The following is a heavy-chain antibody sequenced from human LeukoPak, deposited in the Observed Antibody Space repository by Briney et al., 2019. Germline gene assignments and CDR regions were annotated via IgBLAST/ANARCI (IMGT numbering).Heavy chain of an antibody. Sequence: GESLKISCKGSGYSFTTYWIGWVRQMPGKGLEWMGIIYPGDSDTRYSPSYQGQVTISADKSISAAYLQWSSLKASDTAMYYCARHERSTTGSLLYDNWGQGTLVTVSS. J-gene: IGHJ4*02. V-gene: IGHV5-51*01. CDR1: GYSFTTYW. CDR3: ARHERSTTGSLLYDN. D-gene: IGHD1-1*01. CDR2: IYPGDSDT.